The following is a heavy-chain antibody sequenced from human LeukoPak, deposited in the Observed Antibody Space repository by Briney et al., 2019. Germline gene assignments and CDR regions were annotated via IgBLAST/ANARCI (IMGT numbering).Heavy chain of an antibody. CDR1: GGTFISYA. CDR2: IIPIFGTA. J-gene: IGHJ4*02. Sequence: GASVKVSCKASGGTFISYAISWVRQAPGQGLEWMGGIIPIFGTANYAQKFQGRVTITADESTSTAYMELSSLRSEDTAVYYCAREGAVAGTGGYWGQGTLVTVSS. V-gene: IGHV1-69*13. CDR3: AREGAVAGTGGY. D-gene: IGHD6-19*01.